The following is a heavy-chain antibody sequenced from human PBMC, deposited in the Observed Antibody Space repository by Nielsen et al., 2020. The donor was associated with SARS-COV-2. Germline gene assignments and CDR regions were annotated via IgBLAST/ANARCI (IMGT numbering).Heavy chain of an antibody. CDR1: GYTFTSHA. V-gene: IGHV7-4-1*02. Sequence: ASVKVSCKASGYTFTSHAMNWVRQAPGQGLEWMGWINTNTGNPTYAQGFTGRFVFSLDTSVSTAYLQISSLKAEDTAVYYCARESGVRVVRYFDLWGRGTLVTVSS. CDR3: ARESGVRVVRYFDL. D-gene: IGHD3-22*01. J-gene: IGHJ2*01. CDR2: INTNTGNP.